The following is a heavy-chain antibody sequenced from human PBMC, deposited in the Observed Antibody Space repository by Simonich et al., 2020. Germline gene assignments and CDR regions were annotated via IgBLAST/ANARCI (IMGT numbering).Heavy chain of an antibody. J-gene: IGHJ4*02. V-gene: IGHV3-30*07. D-gene: IGHD6-6*01. CDR3: ARDLGSSYYFDY. CDR2: ISYDGSNT. CDR1: VFTFIRYA. Sequence: GGVVVQPGRSLRLSCAASVFTFIRYAMHWVRQAPGKGLEWVAVISYDGSNTYYADSVKGRFTISRDNSKNTLYLQMNSLRAEDTAVYYCARDLGSSYYFDYWGQGTLVTVSS.